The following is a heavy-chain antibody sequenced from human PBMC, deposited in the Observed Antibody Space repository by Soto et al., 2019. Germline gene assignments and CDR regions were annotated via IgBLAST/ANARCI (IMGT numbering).Heavy chain of an antibody. CDR1: GYTFTSYG. Sequence: ASVKVSCKASGYTFTSYGISWVRQAPGQGLEWMGWISAYNGNTNYAQKLQGRVTMTTDTSTSTAYMELRSLRSDDTAVYYCARYMGYSSSGYVADYYYGMDVWGQGTTVTVSS. CDR3: ARYMGYSSSGYVADYYYGMDV. CDR2: ISAYNGNT. D-gene: IGHD6-13*01. J-gene: IGHJ6*02. V-gene: IGHV1-18*01.